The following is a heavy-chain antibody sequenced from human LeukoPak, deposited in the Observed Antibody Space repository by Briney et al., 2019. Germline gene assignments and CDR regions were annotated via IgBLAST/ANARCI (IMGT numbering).Heavy chain of an antibody. CDR3: ARRPESGSYKNFDY. D-gene: IGHD1-26*01. Sequence: SETLSLTCAVYGESFSGYYWSWIRQPPGKGLEWIGEINHSGSTNYNPSLKSRFTISVDTSKNQFSLKFSSVTAADTAMYYCARRPESGSYKNFDYWGQGTRVAVSS. CDR2: INHSGST. CDR1: GESFSGYY. V-gene: IGHV4-34*01. J-gene: IGHJ4*02.